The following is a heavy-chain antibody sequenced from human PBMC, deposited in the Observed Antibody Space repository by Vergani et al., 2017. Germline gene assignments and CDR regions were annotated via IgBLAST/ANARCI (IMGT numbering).Heavy chain of an antibody. CDR1: GFTFSSYS. D-gene: IGHD2-8*01. J-gene: IGHJ2*01. CDR3: ARVLMVGGQKKSRNWYFDL. V-gene: IGHV3-48*01. Sequence: EVQLVESGGGLVQPGGSLRLSCAASGFTFSSYSMNWVRQAPGKGLEWVSYISSSSSTIYYADSVKGRFTISRDNSKNTLYLQMNSLRAEDTAVYYCARVLMVGGQKKSRNWYFDLWGRGTLVTVSS. CDR2: ISSSSSTI.